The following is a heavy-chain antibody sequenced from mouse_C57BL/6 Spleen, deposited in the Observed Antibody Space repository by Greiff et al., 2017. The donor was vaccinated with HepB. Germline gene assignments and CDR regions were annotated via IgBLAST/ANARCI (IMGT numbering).Heavy chain of an antibody. D-gene: IGHD1-1*01. V-gene: IGHV5-4*01. J-gene: IGHJ2*01. Sequence: EVQLQESGGGLVKPGGSLKLSCAASGFTFSSYAMSWVRQTPEKRLEWVATISDGGSYTYYPDNVKGRFTISRDNAKNNLYLQMSHLKSEDTAMYYCARDRITTVVGYYFDYWGQGTTLTVSS. CDR2: ISDGGSYT. CDR1: GFTFSSYA. CDR3: ARDRITTVVGYYFDY.